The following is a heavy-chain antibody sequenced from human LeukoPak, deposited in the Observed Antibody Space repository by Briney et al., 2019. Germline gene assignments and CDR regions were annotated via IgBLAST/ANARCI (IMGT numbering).Heavy chain of an antibody. Sequence: GGSLRLSCAASGFTFSSYSMNWVRQAPGKGLEWVSSISSSRSYIYYADSVKGRFTISRDNAKNSLYLQMNSLRAEDTAVYYCARELPDYYDSSGYYYVLTSPGYFDYWGQGTLVTVSS. V-gene: IGHV3-21*01. CDR1: GFTFSSYS. D-gene: IGHD3-22*01. J-gene: IGHJ4*02. CDR2: ISSSRSYI. CDR3: ARELPDYYDSSGYYYVLTSPGYFDY.